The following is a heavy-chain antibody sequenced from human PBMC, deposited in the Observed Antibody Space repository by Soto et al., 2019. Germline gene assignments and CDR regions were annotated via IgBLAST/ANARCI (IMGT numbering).Heavy chain of an antibody. D-gene: IGHD3-22*01. Sequence: GESLKISCRTSGYRFTSYWIAWVRQMPGKGLEWMGIIFPSDSDTRYSPSFQGQVTISADRSTSTVFLQWASLKASDTAVYFCARKDKSGYFNWFDPWGQGSLVTVSS. CDR3: ARKDKSGYFNWFDP. CDR2: IFPSDSDT. CDR1: GYRFTSYW. J-gene: IGHJ5*02. V-gene: IGHV5-51*01.